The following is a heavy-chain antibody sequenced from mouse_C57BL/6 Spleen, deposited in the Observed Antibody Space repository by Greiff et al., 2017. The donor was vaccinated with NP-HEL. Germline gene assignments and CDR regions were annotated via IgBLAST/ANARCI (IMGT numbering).Heavy chain of an antibody. J-gene: IGHJ2*01. D-gene: IGHD1-1*01. CDR2: IDPETGGT. Sequence: QVQLQQSGAELVRPGASVTLSCKASGYTFTDYEMHWVKQTPVHGLEWIGAIDPETGGTASNQKFKGKAILTADKSSSTAYMELRSLTSEDSAVYYCTRGFAYYYGSSPFDYWGQGTTLTVSS. V-gene: IGHV1-15*01. CDR1: GYTFTDYE. CDR3: TRGFAYYYGSSPFDY.